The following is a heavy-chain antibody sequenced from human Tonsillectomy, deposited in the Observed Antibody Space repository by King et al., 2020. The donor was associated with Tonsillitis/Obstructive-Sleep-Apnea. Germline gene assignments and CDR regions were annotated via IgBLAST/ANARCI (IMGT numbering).Heavy chain of an antibody. Sequence: VQLVESGGGLVKPGGSLRLSCAASGFTFSSYSMNWVRQAPGKGLEWVSSISSRSSYIYYADSVKGRFTISRDNAKNSLYLQMNSLRAEDTAVYYCARGSGDGYNSYDYWGQGTLVTVSS. CDR3: ARGSGDGYNSYDY. J-gene: IGHJ4*02. D-gene: IGHD5-24*01. CDR1: GFTFSSYS. V-gene: IGHV3-21*01. CDR2: ISSRSSYI.